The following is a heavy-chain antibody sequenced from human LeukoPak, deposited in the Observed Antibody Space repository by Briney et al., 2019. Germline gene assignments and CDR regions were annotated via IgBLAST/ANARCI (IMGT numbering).Heavy chain of an antibody. CDR3: ATDIGVYDILTGYYRDY. V-gene: IGHV1-69*13. J-gene: IGHJ4*02. CDR2: IIPIFGTA. CDR1: GGTFSSYA. D-gene: IGHD3-9*01. Sequence: ASVKVSCKASGGTFSSYAISWVRQAPGQGLEWMGGIIPIFGTANYAQKFQGRVTITADESTSTAYMELSSLRSEDTAAYYCATDIGVYDILTGYYRDYWGQGTLVTVSS.